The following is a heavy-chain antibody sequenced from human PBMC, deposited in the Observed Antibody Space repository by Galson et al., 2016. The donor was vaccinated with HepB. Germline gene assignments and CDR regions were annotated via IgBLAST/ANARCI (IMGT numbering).Heavy chain of an antibody. CDR1: GFTSNNCG. V-gene: IGHV3-33*02. J-gene: IGHJ6*02. CDR2: IWYDGSKE. Sequence: LRLSCATSGFTSNNCGFHWVRQAPGKGLEWVAVIWYDGSKEFYADYAEGRFTISRDDSKNTLFLQMNSLRGEDTALYYCARGRSSAGYYGLDVWGQGTAVTVSS. CDR3: ARGRSSAGYYGLDV. D-gene: IGHD6-25*01.